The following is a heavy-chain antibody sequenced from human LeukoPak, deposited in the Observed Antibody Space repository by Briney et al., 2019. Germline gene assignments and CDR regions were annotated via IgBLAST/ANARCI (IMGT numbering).Heavy chain of an antibody. CDR2: IYYSGST. V-gene: IGHV4-59*12. CDR1: GFTFSSYS. D-gene: IGHD1-26*01. CDR3: ARSSPVGYDF. J-gene: IGHJ4*02. Sequence: GSLRLSCAASGFTFSSYSINWVRQAPGKGLEWIGYIYYSGSTNYNPSLKSRITISLDTSKNQFSLKLTSMTAADTALYYCARSSPVGYDFWGQGTRVTVSS.